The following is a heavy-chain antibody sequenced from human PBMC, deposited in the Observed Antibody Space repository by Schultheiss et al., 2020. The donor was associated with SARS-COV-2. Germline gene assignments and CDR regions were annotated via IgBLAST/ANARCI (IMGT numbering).Heavy chain of an antibody. CDR3: ARELRLSRYDY. D-gene: IGHD6-6*01. V-gene: IGHV3-30*06. CDR1: GFTFSTYG. Sequence: GESLKISCAASGFTFSTYGIHWVRQAPGKGLEWVAVISYDGSNKYYADSVKGRFTISRDNSKNTLYLQMNSLRAEDTAVYYCARELRLSRYDYWGQGTLVTVSS. J-gene: IGHJ4*02. CDR2: ISYDGSNK.